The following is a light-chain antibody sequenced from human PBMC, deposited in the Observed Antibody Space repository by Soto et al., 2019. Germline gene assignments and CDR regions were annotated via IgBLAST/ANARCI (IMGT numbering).Light chain of an antibody. J-gene: IGLJ1*01. CDR1: SSDVGSYNL. V-gene: IGLV2-23*02. CDR2: EVS. CDR3: CSYAGSFYV. Sequence: CALTQPASVSGSPGQWITISCTGTSSDVGSYNLVSWYQQHPGKAPKLMIYEVSKRPSGVSNRFSGSKSGNTASLPISGLQAEDEADYYCCSYAGSFYVFGTGTKVTVL.